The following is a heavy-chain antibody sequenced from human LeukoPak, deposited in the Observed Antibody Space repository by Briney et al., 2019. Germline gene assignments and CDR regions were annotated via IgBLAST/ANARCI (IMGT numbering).Heavy chain of an antibody. CDR3: ARDGYSSGWYLYYFDY. J-gene: IGHJ4*02. CDR2: ISSSSSYI. CDR1: GFTFSSYS. D-gene: IGHD6-19*01. V-gene: IGHV3-21*01. Sequence: GGSLRLSCAASGFTFSSYSMNWVRQAPGKGLEWVSSISSSSSYIYYADSVKGRFTISRDNAKNSLYLQMNSLRAEDTAVYYCARDGYSSGWYLYYFDYWGQGTLVTVSS.